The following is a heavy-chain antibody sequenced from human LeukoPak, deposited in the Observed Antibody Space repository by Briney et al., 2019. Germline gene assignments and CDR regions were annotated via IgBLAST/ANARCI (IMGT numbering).Heavy chain of an antibody. Sequence: GASVKVSCKASGYTFTGYYMHWVRQAPGQGLEWMGWINPNSGGTNYAQKFQGRVTMTRDTSISTAYMELSRLRSDDTAVYYCARGPGDIGVVTHDYYYMDVWGKGTTVTVSS. CDR2: INPNSGGT. D-gene: IGHD3-3*01. CDR1: GYTFTGYY. CDR3: ARGPGDIGVVTHDYYYMDV. J-gene: IGHJ6*03. V-gene: IGHV1-2*02.